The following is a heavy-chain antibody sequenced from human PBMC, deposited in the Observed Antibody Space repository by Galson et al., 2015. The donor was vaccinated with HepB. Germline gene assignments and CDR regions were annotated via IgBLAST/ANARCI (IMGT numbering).Heavy chain of an antibody. CDR1: GGSISSSSYY. D-gene: IGHD3-22*01. V-gene: IGHV4-39*07. CDR2: IYYSGST. J-gene: IGHJ5*02. CDR3: ARDIRSYYSSWFDP. Sequence: SETLSLTCTVSGGSISSSSYYWGWIRQPPGKGLEWIGSIYYSGSTYYNPSLKSRVTISVDTSKNQFSLKLSSVTAADTAVYYCARDIRSYYSSWFDPWGQGTLVTVSS.